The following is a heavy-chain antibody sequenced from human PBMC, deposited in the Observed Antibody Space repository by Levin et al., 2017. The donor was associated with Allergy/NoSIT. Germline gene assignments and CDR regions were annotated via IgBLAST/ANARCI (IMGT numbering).Heavy chain of an antibody. CDR1: GDSISTSVHDYY. CDR2: IHHSGSA. CDR3: ARYECAWIGECYGMDV. V-gene: IGHV4-31*03. D-gene: IGHD3-10*01. Sequence: SETLSLTCTVSGDSISTSVHDYYWTWIRQHPVKGLEWLGFIHHSGSAYYNPALKRRLTMSLDTSKNQFSLKLTAVTVAVTAGYLCARYECAWIGECYGMDVWGQGTTVAVSS. J-gene: IGHJ6*02.